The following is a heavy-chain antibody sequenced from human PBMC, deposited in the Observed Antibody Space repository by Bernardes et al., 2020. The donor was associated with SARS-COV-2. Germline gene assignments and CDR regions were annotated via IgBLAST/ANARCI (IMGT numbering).Heavy chain of an antibody. CDR2: INPNSGGT. Sequence: ASVKVACKASGYTFTGYYMHWVRQAPGQGLEWMGWINPNSGGTNYAQKFQGRVTMTRDTSISTAYMELSRLRSDDTAVYYCARLERSRYSSSWYVWGQGTLVTVSS. J-gene: IGHJ4*02. V-gene: IGHV1-2*02. CDR3: ARLERSRYSSSWYV. CDR1: GYTFTGYY. D-gene: IGHD6-13*01.